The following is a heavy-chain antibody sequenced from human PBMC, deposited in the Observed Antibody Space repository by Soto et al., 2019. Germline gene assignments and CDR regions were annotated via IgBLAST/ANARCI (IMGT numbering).Heavy chain of an antibody. Sequence: LRLSCAASGFTFSSYGMHWVRQAPGKGLEWVAVISYDGSNKYYADSVKGRFTISRDNSKNTLYLQMDSLRAEDTAVYYCAKKLGVGIAVAGSFDYWGQGTLVTVSS. CDR1: GFTFSSYG. J-gene: IGHJ4*02. CDR2: ISYDGSNK. V-gene: IGHV3-30*18. D-gene: IGHD6-19*01. CDR3: AKKLGVGIAVAGSFDY.